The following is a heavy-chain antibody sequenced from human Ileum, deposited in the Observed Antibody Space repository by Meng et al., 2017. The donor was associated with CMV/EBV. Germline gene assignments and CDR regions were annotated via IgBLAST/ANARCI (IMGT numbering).Heavy chain of an antibody. D-gene: IGHD3-3*01. Sequence: QDQQQQWGAGLLKPWEPLSLMCVAYGGSFSEYPWSWIRQPPGKGLEWIGEINHGGSSNYNPSLKSRVTISVDRSRNQVSLKLTSVTAADTAVYYCARASPQRRFLSYWGQGTLVTVSS. J-gene: IGHJ4*02. CDR2: INHGGSS. CDR3: ARASPQRRFLSY. CDR1: GGSFSEYP. V-gene: IGHV4-34*01.